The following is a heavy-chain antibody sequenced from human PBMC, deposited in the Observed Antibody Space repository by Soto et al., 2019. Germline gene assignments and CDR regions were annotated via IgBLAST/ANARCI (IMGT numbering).Heavy chain of an antibody. CDR3: ARDPHCSSTSCPTSGFGMDV. J-gene: IGHJ6*02. D-gene: IGHD2-2*01. V-gene: IGHV1-69*13. Sequence: SVKVSCKASGGTFSSYAISWVRQAPGQGLEWMGGIIPIFGTANYAQKFQGRVTITADESTSTAYMELSSLRSEDTAVYYCARDPHCSSTSCPTSGFGMDVWGQGTTVTVSS. CDR2: IIPIFGTA. CDR1: GGTFSSYA.